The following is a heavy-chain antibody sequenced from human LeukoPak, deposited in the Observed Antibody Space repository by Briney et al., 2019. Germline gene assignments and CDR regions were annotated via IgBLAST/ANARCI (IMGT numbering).Heavy chain of an antibody. J-gene: IGHJ4*02. CDR2: ISGSGGST. CDR1: GFTFSSYA. CDR3: AKDDYYDFWSGYPFDY. D-gene: IGHD3-3*01. Sequence: PGGSLRLSCAASGFTFSSYAMSWVRQAPGKGLEWVSAISGSGGSTYYADSVKGRFTISRDNSKNTLYLQMSSLRAEDTAVYYCAKDDYYDFWSGYPFDYWGQGTLVTVSS. V-gene: IGHV3-23*01.